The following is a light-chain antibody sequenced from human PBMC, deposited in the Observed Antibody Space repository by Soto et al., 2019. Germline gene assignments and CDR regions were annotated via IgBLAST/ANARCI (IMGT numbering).Light chain of an antibody. CDR2: EVS. J-gene: IGLJ3*02. CDR3: SSYAGSNNLV. V-gene: IGLV2-8*01. CDR1: SSDVGGYNY. Sequence: QSALTQPPSASGSPGQSVTISCTGTSSDVGGYNYVSWYQQHPGKAPKLMIYEVSERPSGVPDRFSGSKSGNTPSLTVSGLHADDQADYYCSSYAGSNNLVFGGGTKLTVL.